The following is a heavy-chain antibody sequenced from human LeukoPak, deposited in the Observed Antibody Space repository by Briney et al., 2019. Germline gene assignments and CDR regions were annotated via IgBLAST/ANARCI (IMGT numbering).Heavy chain of an antibody. CDR1: GFTFSSYA. CDR3: AKDRRGSGYLIFDY. J-gene: IGHJ4*02. Sequence: PGGSLRLSCAASGFTFSSYAMSWVRQAPGKGLEWVSGISGSGGSTYYADSVKGRFTISRDNSKNTLYLQMNSLRAEDTAVYYCAKDRRGSGYLIFDYWGQGTLVTVSS. D-gene: IGHD6-19*01. CDR2: ISGSGGST. V-gene: IGHV3-23*01.